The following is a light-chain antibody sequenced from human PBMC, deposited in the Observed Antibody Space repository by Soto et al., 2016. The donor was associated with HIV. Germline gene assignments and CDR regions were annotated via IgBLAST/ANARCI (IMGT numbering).Light chain of an antibody. CDR2: KAS. V-gene: IGKV1-5*03. CDR3: QHYSNYPNT. J-gene: IGKJ2*01. Sequence: DIQMTQSPSTLSASVGDRVTITCRASQSISSWLAWYQQKPGKAPKLLIYKASSLESGVPSRFSGSGSGTEFTLTISSLQPDDFATYYCQHYSNYPNTFGQGTKLEIK. CDR1: QSISSW.